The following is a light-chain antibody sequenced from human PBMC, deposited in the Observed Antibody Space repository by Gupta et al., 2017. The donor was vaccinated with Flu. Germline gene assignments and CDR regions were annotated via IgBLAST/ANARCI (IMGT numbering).Light chain of an antibody. CDR1: QTIANY. V-gene: IGKV1-39*01. CDR3: QQSYNTPNT. J-gene: IGKJ3*01. CDR2: AAS. Sequence: DIQMAQSPSSLSASVGDRVTITCRASQTIANYLNWYQHKPGITPKLLIFAASSFQSEVPSTFSARSSCVDFSVTISSLQPEDFATYYCQQSYNTPNTFGHGTKLDIK.